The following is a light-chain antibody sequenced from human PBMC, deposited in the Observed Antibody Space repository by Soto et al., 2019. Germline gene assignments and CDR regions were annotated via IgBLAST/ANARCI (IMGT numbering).Light chain of an antibody. Sequence: VLTQSPGTLSLSRGERATLYCRASQTVRNNYLAWYQQKPGQAPRLLIYGASSRATGIPDRFSGSGSGTDFTLTISRLEPEDFAVYYCQQYGSSPLTFGGGTKVDIK. CDR3: QQYGSSPLT. CDR1: QTVRNNY. V-gene: IGKV3-20*01. CDR2: GAS. J-gene: IGKJ4*01.